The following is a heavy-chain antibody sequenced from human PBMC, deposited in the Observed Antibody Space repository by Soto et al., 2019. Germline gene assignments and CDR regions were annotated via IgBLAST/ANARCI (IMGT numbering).Heavy chain of an antibody. CDR3: ARASYYYDSSGYYDYFDY. Sequence: GGSLRLSCAASGFTFSSYWMHWVRQAPGKGLVWVSRINSDGSSTGYADSVKGRFTISRDNAKNTLYLQMNSLRAEDTAVYYCARASYYYDSSGYYDYFDYWGQGTLVTVSS. D-gene: IGHD3-22*01. J-gene: IGHJ4*02. V-gene: IGHV3-74*01. CDR1: GFTFSSYW. CDR2: INSDGSST.